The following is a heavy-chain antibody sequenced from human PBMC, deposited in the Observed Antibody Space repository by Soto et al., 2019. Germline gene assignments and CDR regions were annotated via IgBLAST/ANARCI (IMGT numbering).Heavy chain of an antibody. CDR2: IYYSGST. Sequence: QVQLQESGPGLVKPSETLSLTCTVSGGSISSYYWSWIRQPPGKGLEWIGYIYYSGSTSYNPSLKSRVTISVDTSKNQFSLKLSSVTAADTAVYYCARASIAVAGPFDYWGQGTLVTVSS. CDR3: ARASIAVAGPFDY. V-gene: IGHV4-59*01. J-gene: IGHJ4*02. D-gene: IGHD6-19*01. CDR1: GGSISSYY.